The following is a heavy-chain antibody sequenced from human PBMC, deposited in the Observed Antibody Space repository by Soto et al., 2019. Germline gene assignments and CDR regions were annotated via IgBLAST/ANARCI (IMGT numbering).Heavy chain of an antibody. CDR1: GYSFTSYW. Sequence: EVQLVQSGAEVKKPGESLGISCKGSGYSFTSYWISWVRQMPGKGLVWMGRIDPSDSYTNYSASFQVHVTITADKSISTAYLQWSSLKASDTAMYYCARTSMQSRGYSYGHGGMDVWGQGTTVTVSS. J-gene: IGHJ6*02. D-gene: IGHD5-18*01. V-gene: IGHV5-10-1*01. CDR2: IDPSDSYT. CDR3: ARTSMQSRGYSYGHGGMDV.